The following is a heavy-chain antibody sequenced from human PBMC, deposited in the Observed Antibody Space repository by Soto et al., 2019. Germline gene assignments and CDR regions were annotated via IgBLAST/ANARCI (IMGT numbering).Heavy chain of an antibody. CDR3: AKGRGICSGGSCYLYYYYYMDV. D-gene: IGHD2-15*01. Sequence: GGSLRLSCAASGFTFSSYAMSWVRQAPGKGLEWVSAISGSGGSTYYADSVKGRFTISRDNSKNTLYLQMNSLRAEDTAVYYCAKGRGICSGGSCYLYYYYYMDVWGKGTTVTVSS. CDR1: GFTFSSYA. CDR2: ISGSGGST. V-gene: IGHV3-23*01. J-gene: IGHJ6*03.